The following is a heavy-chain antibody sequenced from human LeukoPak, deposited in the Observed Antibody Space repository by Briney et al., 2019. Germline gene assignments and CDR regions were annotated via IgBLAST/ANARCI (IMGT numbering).Heavy chain of an antibody. CDR1: GFTFSSYS. CDR2: ISSSSSYI. J-gene: IGHJ4*02. D-gene: IGHD3-22*01. CDR3: ARDTTYYYDSSGYYGDY. Sequence: PGGSLRLSCAASGFTFSSYSMNWVRQAPGKGLEWVSSISSSSSYIYYADSVKGRFTISRDNAKNSLYLQMNSLRAEDTAVYYCARDTTYYYDSSGYYGDYWGQGTLVTVSS. V-gene: IGHV3-21*01.